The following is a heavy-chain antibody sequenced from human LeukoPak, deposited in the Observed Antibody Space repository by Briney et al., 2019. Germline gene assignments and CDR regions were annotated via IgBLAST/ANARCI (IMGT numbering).Heavy chain of an antibody. V-gene: IGHV3-7*01. Sequence: GGSLRLSCAASGFTFSSYWMSWVRQAPGKGLEWVANIKQDGSEKYYVDSVKGRFTISRDNAKNSLYLQMNSLRAEDTAVYYCARGGVGSSTDWFDPWGQGTLLTVSS. J-gene: IGHJ5*02. D-gene: IGHD6-6*01. CDR2: IKQDGSEK. CDR1: GFTFSSYW. CDR3: ARGGVGSSTDWFDP.